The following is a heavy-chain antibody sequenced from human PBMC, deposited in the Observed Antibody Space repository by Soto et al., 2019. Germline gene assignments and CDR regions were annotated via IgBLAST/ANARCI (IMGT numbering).Heavy chain of an antibody. CDR2: FYSSGSP. CDR1: GGSLSGYY. J-gene: IGHJ4*02. V-gene: IGHV4-59*01. CDR3: AREFYYDSSGIGFDS. D-gene: IGHD3-22*01. Sequence: SETLSLTCTVSGGSLSGYYWSWIRQPPGKGLEWIGDFYSSGSPQHNPSLKNRVSISEDRSKNEISLKQRSVTAADTAIYYCAREFYYDSSGIGFDSWGQGTLVTVPQ.